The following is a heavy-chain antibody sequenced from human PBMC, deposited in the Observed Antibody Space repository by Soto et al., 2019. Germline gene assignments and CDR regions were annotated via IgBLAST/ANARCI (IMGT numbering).Heavy chain of an antibody. V-gene: IGHV4-39*01. CDR2: IYYSGST. Sequence: SETLSLTCTVSGGSISSSSYYWGWIRQPPGKGLEWIGSIYYSGSTYYNPSLKSRVTISVDTSKNQFSLKLSSVTAADTAVYYCARHDLNIAARPLDYWGQGTLVTVSS. CDR1: GGSISSSSYY. D-gene: IGHD6-6*01. CDR3: ARHDLNIAARPLDY. J-gene: IGHJ4*02.